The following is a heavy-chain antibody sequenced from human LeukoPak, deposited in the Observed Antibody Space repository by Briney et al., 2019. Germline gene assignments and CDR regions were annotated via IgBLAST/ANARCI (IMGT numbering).Heavy chain of an antibody. J-gene: IGHJ6*02. CDR2: ISSSGSTI. CDR3: ARDVYDRGIYYYYGMDV. D-gene: IGHD5/OR15-5a*01. CDR1: GFTFSSYE. V-gene: IGHV3-48*03. Sequence: PGGSLRLSCAASGFTFSSYEMNWVRQAPGKGLEWVSYISSSGSTIYYADSVKGRLTISRDNAKNSLYLQMNSLRAEDTAVYYCARDVYDRGIYYYYGMDVWGQGTTVTVSS.